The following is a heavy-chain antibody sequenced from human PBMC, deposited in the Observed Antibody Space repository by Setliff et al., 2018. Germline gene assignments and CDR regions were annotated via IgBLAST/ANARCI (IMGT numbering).Heavy chain of an antibody. D-gene: IGHD2-2*02. CDR1: GFTLSPYW. J-gene: IGHJ6*03. CDR2: IDTSSSYI. V-gene: IGHV3-21*01. CDR3: ARHKYTHYMDV. Sequence: PGGSLRLSCAASGFTLSPYWMHWVRQVPGKGLEWVSSIDTSSSYIYYADSVKGRFTISRDNAENSLYLQMNSLRAEDTAVYYCARHKYTHYMDVWDKGATVTVSS.